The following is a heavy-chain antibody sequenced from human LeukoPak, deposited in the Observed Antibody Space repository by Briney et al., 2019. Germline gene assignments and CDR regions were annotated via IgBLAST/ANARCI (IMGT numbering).Heavy chain of an antibody. J-gene: IGHJ4*02. CDR1: GFTFKSYC. CDR3: AGAYYDSSGRYFDY. CDR2: TNSGGNSA. V-gene: IGHV3-74*01. Sequence: GGSLRLSCAASGFTFKSYCMHWVRQAPGKGLVWVSCTNSGGNSASYADSVKGRFTISRDNAKNTLYLQMNSLRAEDTAVYYCAGAYYDSSGRYFDYWGQGTLVTVSS. D-gene: IGHD3-22*01.